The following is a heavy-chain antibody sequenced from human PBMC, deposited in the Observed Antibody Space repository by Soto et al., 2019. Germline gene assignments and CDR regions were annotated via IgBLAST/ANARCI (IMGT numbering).Heavy chain of an antibody. CDR2: INHSGST. CDR3: ARAPRRLLGYCSGGSCYGFGY. V-gene: IGHV4-34*01. CDR1: GGSFSGYY. J-gene: IGHJ4*02. Sequence: SETLSLTCAVYGGSFSGYYWSWIRQPPGKGLEWIEEINHSGSTNYNPSLKSRVTISVDTSKNQFSLKLSSVTAADTAVYYCARAPRRLLGYCSGGSCYGFGYWGQGTLVTVSS. D-gene: IGHD2-15*01.